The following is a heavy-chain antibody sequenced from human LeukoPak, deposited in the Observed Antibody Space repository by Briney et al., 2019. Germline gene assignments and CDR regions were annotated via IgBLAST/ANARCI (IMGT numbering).Heavy chain of an antibody. CDR1: GYTFTSYA. D-gene: IGHD4-23*01. V-gene: IGHV1-3*01. CDR3: ARDLQGLRWYYYYYYGMDV. J-gene: IGHJ6*02. Sequence: ASVKVSCKASGYTFTSYAMHWVRQAPGQRLEWMGWINAGNGNTKYSQKFQGRVTITRDTSASTAYMELSSLRSEDTAVYYCARDLQGLRWYYYYYYGMDVWGQGTTVTVSS. CDR2: INAGNGNT.